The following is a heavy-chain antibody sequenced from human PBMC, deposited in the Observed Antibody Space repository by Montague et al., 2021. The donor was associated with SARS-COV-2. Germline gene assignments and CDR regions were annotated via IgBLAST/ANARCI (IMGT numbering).Heavy chain of an antibody. CDR2: INHSGST. CDR1: GGSFSGYY. CDR3: ARGSSILWWWPFDY. V-gene: IGHV4-34*01. Sequence: SETLSLSCAVYGGSFSGYYWSWIRQPPGKGLEWIGEINHSGSTNYKPSLKSRVTISVDTSKNQFSLKLSSVTAADTAVYYCARGSSILWWWPFDYWGQGTLVTVSS. J-gene: IGHJ4*02. D-gene: IGHD2-21*01.